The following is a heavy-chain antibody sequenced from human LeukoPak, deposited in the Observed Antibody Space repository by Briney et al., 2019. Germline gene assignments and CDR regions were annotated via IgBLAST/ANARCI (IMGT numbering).Heavy chain of an antibody. D-gene: IGHD5-18*01. V-gene: IGHV4-39*07. Sequence: PSGTLSLTCAVSGGSISSSSYYWGWIRQPPGKGLEWIGSIYYSGSTYYNPSLKSRVTISVDTSKNQFSLKLSSVTAADTAVYYCARIHTAMASYYFDYWGQGTLVTVSS. CDR2: IYYSGST. CDR1: GGSISSSSYY. J-gene: IGHJ4*02. CDR3: ARIHTAMASYYFDY.